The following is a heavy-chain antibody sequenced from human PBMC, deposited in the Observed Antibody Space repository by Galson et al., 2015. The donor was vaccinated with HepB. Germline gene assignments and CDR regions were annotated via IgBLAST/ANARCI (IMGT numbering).Heavy chain of an antibody. CDR2: MNPNSGNT. V-gene: IGHV1-8*01. D-gene: IGHD1-1*01. J-gene: IGHJ6*03. Sequence: SVKVSCKASGYTFTSYDINWVRQATGQGLEWMGWMNPNSGNTGYAQKFQGRVTMTRNTSISTAYMELSSLRSEDTAVYYCARGMGRVREHYYYYYYMDVWGKGTTVTVSS. CDR3: ARGMGRVREHYYYYYYMDV. CDR1: GYTFTSYD.